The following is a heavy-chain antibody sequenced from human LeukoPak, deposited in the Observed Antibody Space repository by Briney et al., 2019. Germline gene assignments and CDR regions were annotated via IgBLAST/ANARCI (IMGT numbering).Heavy chain of an antibody. CDR3: PRLDGTNACDY. Sequence: SETLSLACTVSGGSVSSYYWSWIRQSAGKGLEWIGRIYTSGSTDYNPSLKSRVTMSVDTSKKQFSLKLSSVTAADTAVYYCPRLDGTNACDYWGQGTLVTVSS. CDR1: GGSVSSYY. D-gene: IGHD1-1*01. J-gene: IGHJ4*02. CDR2: IYTSGST. V-gene: IGHV4-4*07.